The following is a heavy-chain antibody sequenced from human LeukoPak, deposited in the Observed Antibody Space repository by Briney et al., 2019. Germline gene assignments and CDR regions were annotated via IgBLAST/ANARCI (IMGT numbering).Heavy chain of an antibody. V-gene: IGHV3-53*01. CDR3: AGRGFIAAAGYFYYGMDV. J-gene: IGHJ6*02. CDR2: ILSGGST. Sequence: GGSLRLSCAASAFTVSNNYMSWVRQAPGKGLGWVSVILSGGSTYYADSVKGGFTIPRDNSNNTLYLQMNSRGAEETAVYYCAGRGFIAAAGYFYYGMDVWGQGTTVTVSS. CDR1: AFTVSNNY. D-gene: IGHD6-13*01.